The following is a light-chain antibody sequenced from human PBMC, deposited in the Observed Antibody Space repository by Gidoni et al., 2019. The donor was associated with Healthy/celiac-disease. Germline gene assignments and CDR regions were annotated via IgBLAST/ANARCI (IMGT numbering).Light chain of an antibody. Sequence: QSALTQPASGSGSPGPAITISCTGTSSDVGGYNYVSWYQQHPGKAPKLMIYDVSNRPSGVSNRFSGSTSGNTASLTISGLQAEDEADYYCSSYTSSSTRVFGGGTKLTVL. CDR1: SSDVGGYNY. J-gene: IGLJ3*02. CDR2: DVS. CDR3: SSYTSSSTRV. V-gene: IGLV2-14*01.